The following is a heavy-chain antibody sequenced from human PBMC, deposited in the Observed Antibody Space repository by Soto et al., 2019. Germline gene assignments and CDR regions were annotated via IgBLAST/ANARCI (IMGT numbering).Heavy chain of an antibody. J-gene: IGHJ5*02. CDR1: GFTFSSYA. Sequence: EVQLLESGGGLVQPGGSLRLSCAASGFTFSSYAMSWVRQAPGKGLEWVSAISGSGGSTYYADSVKGRFTISRDNSKNTLYLQMNRLRAEDTAVYYCAKLKGWFGAIDHWGQGTLVTVSS. D-gene: IGHD3-10*01. CDR3: AKLKGWFGAIDH. V-gene: IGHV3-23*01. CDR2: ISGSGGST.